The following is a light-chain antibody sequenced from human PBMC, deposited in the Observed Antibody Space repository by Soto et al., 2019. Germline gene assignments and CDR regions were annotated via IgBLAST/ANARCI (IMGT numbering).Light chain of an antibody. CDR3: QQDYSTLAT. CDR1: ESISMH. Sequence: DIQMSQSPSSLSASVGDRVTITCRAAESISMHLNWYQQKPGRAPDLLIYAASTLQNGVPSRFTGSGSGTEFTLTITGLQLEDFATYYCQQDYSTLATFGQGTRLEIK. CDR2: AAS. J-gene: IGKJ5*01. V-gene: IGKV1-39*01.